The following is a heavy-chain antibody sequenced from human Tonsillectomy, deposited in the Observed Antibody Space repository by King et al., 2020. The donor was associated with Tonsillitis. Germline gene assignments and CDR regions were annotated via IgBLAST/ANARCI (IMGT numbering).Heavy chain of an antibody. CDR1: GYRFTSQW. CDR3: AREGGDEAFDF. V-gene: IGHV5-51*01. CDR2: INPADSDV. Sequence: LQLVQSGAEVRKPGASLKISCKGSGYRFTSQWIAWVRQRPGRGLEWMGVINPADSDVRYSPPFQGQVTISVDKSISTAYLQWDSLKASDTAMYYCAREGGDEAFDFWGQGTMVTVSS. D-gene: IGHD3-10*01. J-gene: IGHJ3*01.